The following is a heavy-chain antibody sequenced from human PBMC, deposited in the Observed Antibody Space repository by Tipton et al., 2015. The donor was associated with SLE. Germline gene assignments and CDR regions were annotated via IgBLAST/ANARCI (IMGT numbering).Heavy chain of an antibody. CDR2: IWYDGSNK. CDR3: AREIVGELNSIPFDS. J-gene: IGHJ4*02. CDR1: GITISSYG. Sequence: SLRLSCATSGITISSYGMHWVRQAPGKGLEWVAVIWYDGSNKFYADSVKGRFTISRDNSENTLYLQMNSLRVEDTAVYFCAREIVGELNSIPFDSWGQGTMVTVSS. D-gene: IGHD1-26*01. V-gene: IGHV3-33*01.